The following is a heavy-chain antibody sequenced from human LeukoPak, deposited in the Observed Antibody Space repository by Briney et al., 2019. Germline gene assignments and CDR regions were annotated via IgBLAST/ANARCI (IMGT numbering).Heavy chain of an antibody. CDR2: INHSGST. J-gene: IGHJ4*02. D-gene: IGHD3-10*01. CDR1: GGSISSSSYY. Sequence: SETLSLTCTVSGGSISSSSYYWGWIRQPPGKGLEWIGEINHSGSTNYNPSLKSRVTISVDTSKNQFSLKLSSVTAADTAVYYCARPFYYYGSGSYYGHWGQGTLVTVSS. CDR3: ARPFYYYGSGSYYGH. V-gene: IGHV4-39*07.